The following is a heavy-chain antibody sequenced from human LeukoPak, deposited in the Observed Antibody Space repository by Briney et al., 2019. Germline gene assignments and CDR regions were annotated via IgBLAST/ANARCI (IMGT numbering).Heavy chain of an antibody. CDR3: ATPFGDTAMGY. D-gene: IGHD5-18*01. CDR2: IIPIFGTA. CDR1: GGTFSSYA. J-gene: IGHJ4*02. V-gene: IGHV1-69*13. Sequence: SVKVSCKASGGTFSSYAISWVRQAPGQGLEWMGGIIPIFGTANYAQKFQGRVTITADESTSTAHMELSSLRSEDTAVYYCATPFGDTAMGYWGQGTLVTVSS.